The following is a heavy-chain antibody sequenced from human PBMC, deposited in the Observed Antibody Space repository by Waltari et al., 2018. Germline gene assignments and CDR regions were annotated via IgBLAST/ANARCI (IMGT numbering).Heavy chain of an antibody. D-gene: IGHD6-19*01. Sequence: EVQILLSGGGAALPGGSLQLSCEGSGFIFSNVAMGWVRQAPGKRLEWISSISGSGRSIYEADSVKGRFTISRDNSKNTLYLRMTSLRVEDTATYYCAKDPAAAGLFDFWGQGTLVTVSS. V-gene: IGHV3-23*01. CDR3: AKDPAAAGLFDF. CDR2: ISGSGRSI. CDR1: GFIFSNVA. J-gene: IGHJ4*02.